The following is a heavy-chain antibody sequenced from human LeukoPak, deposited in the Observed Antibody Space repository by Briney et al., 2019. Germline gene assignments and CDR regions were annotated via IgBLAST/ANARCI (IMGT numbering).Heavy chain of an antibody. D-gene: IGHD6-13*01. J-gene: IGHJ4*02. V-gene: IGHV4-59*01. Sequence: SETLSLTCTVSGGSISTYYWSWIRQPPGKGLEWLGYIYYNGGTNYNPSLKSRVTISVDTSKNQFSLMLTSVTAADTAVYYCARKSIPGYSTSWFDYWGQGTLVTVSS. CDR2: IYYNGGT. CDR1: GGSISTYY. CDR3: ARKSIPGYSTSWFDY.